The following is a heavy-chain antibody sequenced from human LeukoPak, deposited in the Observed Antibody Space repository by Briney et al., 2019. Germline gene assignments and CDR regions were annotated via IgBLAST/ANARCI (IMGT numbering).Heavy chain of an antibody. CDR3: VRAIVVVPAAIRGYYYGMDV. CDR1: GFTFSSYA. J-gene: IGHJ6*02. CDR2: ISSNGGST. V-gene: IGHV3-64D*06. D-gene: IGHD2-2*02. Sequence: GGALRLSCAASGFTFSSYAMHWVRQAPGKGLEYVSAISSNGGSTYYADSVKGRFTISRDNSKNTLYLQMSSLRAEDTAVYYCVRAIVVVPAAIRGYYYGMDVWGQGTTVTVSS.